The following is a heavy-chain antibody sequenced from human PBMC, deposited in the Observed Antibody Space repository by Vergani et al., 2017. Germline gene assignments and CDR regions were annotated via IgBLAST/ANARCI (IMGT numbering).Heavy chain of an antibody. V-gene: IGHV4-59*01. D-gene: IGHD6-13*01. Sequence: QVQLQESGPGLVKPSETLSLTCTVSGGSINSYYWSWIRQPPGTGLEWIGYIYYSGSTNYNPSLKSRVTISVDTSKNQFSLKLSSVTAADTAVYYCARMIASAGTEYFDYWGQGTRVTVSS. CDR2: IYYSGST. CDR3: ARMIASAGTEYFDY. CDR1: GGSINSYY. J-gene: IGHJ4*02.